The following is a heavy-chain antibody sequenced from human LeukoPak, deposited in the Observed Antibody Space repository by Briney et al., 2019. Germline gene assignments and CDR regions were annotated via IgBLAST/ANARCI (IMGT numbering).Heavy chain of an antibody. Sequence: PGGSLRLSCAASGFTFSSYGMHWVRQAPGKGLEWVAFIRYDGSNKYFADSVKGRFTISRDNSKNTMYPQMNSLNAEDTAVYYCAKDEVVPGYYYTDVWGRGTTVTISS. V-gene: IGHV3-30*02. CDR2: IRYDGSNK. D-gene: IGHD2-2*01. CDR3: AKDEVVPGYYYTDV. J-gene: IGHJ6*03. CDR1: GFTFSSYG.